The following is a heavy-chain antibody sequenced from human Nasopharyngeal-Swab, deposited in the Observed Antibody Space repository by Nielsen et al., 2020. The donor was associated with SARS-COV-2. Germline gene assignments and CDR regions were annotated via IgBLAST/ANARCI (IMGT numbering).Heavy chain of an antibody. V-gene: IGHV4-59*01. Sequence: SETLSLTCTASGGSISSYYWSWIRQPPGKGLEWIGYIYYSGSTNYNPSLKSRVTISVDTSKNQFSLKLSSVTAADTAVYYCARTGDSSGWYSSFDYWGQGTLVTVSS. CDR1: GGSISSYY. CDR2: IYYSGST. D-gene: IGHD6-19*01. J-gene: IGHJ4*02. CDR3: ARTGDSSGWYSSFDY.